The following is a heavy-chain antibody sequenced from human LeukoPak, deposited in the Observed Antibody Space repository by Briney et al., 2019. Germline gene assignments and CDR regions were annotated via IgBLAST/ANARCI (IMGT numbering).Heavy chain of an antibody. CDR3: ARVRSPFFWYFDY. V-gene: IGHV4-4*07. J-gene: IGHJ4*02. Sequence: PSETLSLTCTVSGYSISSGYYWGWIRQPAGKGLEWIGRIYTSGSTNYNPSLKSRVTMSVDTSKNQFSLKLSSVTAADTAVYYCARVRSPFFWYFDYWGQGTLVTVSS. D-gene: IGHD3-3*01. CDR2: IYTSGST. CDR1: GYSISSGYY.